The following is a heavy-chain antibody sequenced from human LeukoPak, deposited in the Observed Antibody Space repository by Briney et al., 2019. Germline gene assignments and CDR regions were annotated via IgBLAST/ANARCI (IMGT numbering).Heavy chain of an antibody. D-gene: IGHD4-17*01. Sequence: GGSLRLSCAASGFTFSSYSMNWVRQAPGKGLEWVSSISSSSSYIYYADSVKGRFTISRDNAKNSLYLQMNSLRAEDTAVYYCARDSTVTTLGVWAYWGQGTLVTVSS. J-gene: IGHJ4*02. V-gene: IGHV3-21*01. CDR3: ARDSTVTTLGVWAY. CDR1: GFTFSSYS. CDR2: ISSSSSYI.